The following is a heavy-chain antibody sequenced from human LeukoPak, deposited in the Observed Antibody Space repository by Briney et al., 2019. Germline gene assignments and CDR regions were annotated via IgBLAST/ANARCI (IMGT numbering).Heavy chain of an antibody. CDR1: GFSFSS. CDR3: ARLWFGELIQSYYGMDV. CDR2: ISSSGSTI. Sequence: GGSLRLSCAASGFSFSSMNWVRQAPGKGPEWISYISSSGSTIYYADSVKGRFTISRDNAKNSLYLQMNSLRAEDTAVYYCARLWFGELIQSYYGMDVWGQGTTVTVSS. V-gene: IGHV3-48*03. J-gene: IGHJ6*02. D-gene: IGHD3-10*01.